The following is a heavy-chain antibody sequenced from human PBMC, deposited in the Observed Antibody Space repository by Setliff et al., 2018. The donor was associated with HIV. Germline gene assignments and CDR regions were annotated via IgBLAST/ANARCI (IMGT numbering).Heavy chain of an antibody. CDR3: ARDFRIQLWLRSPFDY. J-gene: IGHJ4*02. D-gene: IGHD5-18*01. Sequence: SVKVSCKASGGTLSSHAISWVRQAPGQGLEWMGGIIPIFGSANHAQKFKDRVTITADESTNTVYMELSSLRAEDTAVYYCARDFRIQLWLRSPFDYWGQGTLVTVSS. CDR2: IIPIFGSA. V-gene: IGHV1-69*13. CDR1: GGTLSSHA.